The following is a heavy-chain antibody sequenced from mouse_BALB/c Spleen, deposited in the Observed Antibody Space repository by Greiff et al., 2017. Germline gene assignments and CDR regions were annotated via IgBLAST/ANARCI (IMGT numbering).Heavy chain of an antibody. CDR3: AVTTATAWFAY. D-gene: IGHD1-2*01. CDR1: GYAFSSSW. V-gene: IGHV1-82*01. CDR2: IYPGDGDT. Sequence: QVQLKESGPELVKPGASVKISCKASGYAFSSSWMNWVKQRPGQGLEWIGRIYPGDGDTNYNGKFKGKATLTADKSSSTAYMQLSSLTSVDSAVYFCAVTTATAWFAYWGQGTLVTVSA. J-gene: IGHJ3*01.